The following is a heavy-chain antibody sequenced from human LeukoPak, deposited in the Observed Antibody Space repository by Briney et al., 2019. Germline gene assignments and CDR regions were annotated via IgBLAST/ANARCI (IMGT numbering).Heavy chain of an antibody. D-gene: IGHD5-24*01. V-gene: IGHV3-23*01. CDR3: ARNSRDGYNWRRDFDY. CDR1: GFTFSSYA. J-gene: IGHJ4*02. Sequence: GGSLRLSCAASGFTFSSYAMSWVRQAPGKGLEWVSATSSSDSGTYYADSVKGRFTISRDNAKNSLYLQMNSLRAEDTAVYYCARNSRDGYNWRRDFDYWGQGTLVTVSS. CDR2: TSSSDSGT.